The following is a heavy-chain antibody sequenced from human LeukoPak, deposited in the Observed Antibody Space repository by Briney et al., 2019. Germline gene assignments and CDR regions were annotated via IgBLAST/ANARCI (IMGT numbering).Heavy chain of an antibody. V-gene: IGHV4-34*01. CDR1: GGSFSSYY. J-gene: IGHJ4*02. CDR2: IKHSGST. Sequence: SETLSLTCAVYGGSFSSYYWSWIRQPPGKGREWIGVIKHSGSTNYNPSLRSRVTISVDTSKNQFSLKLSSVTAADTAVYYCARGNLYYYDSSGYYFKFDYWGQGTLVTVSS. D-gene: IGHD3-22*01. CDR3: ARGNLYYYDSSGYYFKFDY.